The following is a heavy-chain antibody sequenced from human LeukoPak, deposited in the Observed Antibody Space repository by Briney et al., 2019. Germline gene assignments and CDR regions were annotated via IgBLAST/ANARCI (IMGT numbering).Heavy chain of an antibody. CDR1: GYTFTSYG. CDR3: ARGPPWDYYDSSDPYYYYYMDV. Sequence: ASVKVSCKASGYTFTSYGISWVRQAPGQGLEWMGWMNPNSGNTGYAQKFQGRVTMTRNTSISTAYMELSSLRSEDTAVHYCARGPPWDYYDSSDPYYYYYMDVWGKGTTVTISS. J-gene: IGHJ6*03. D-gene: IGHD3-22*01. V-gene: IGHV1-8*02. CDR2: MNPNSGNT.